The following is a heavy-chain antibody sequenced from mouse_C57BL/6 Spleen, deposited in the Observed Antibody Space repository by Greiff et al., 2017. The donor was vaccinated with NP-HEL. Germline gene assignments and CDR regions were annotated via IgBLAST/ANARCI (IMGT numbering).Heavy chain of an antibody. CDR2: IHPNSGST. J-gene: IGHJ4*01. CDR1: GYTFTSYW. Sequence: VQLQQPGAELVKPGASVKLSCKASGYTFTSYWMHWVKQRPGQGLEWIGMIHPNSGSTNYNEKFKSKATLTVDKSSSTAYMQLSSLTSEDSAVYYCARWREDYAMDYWGQGTSVTVSS. CDR3: ARWREDYAMDY. V-gene: IGHV1-64*01.